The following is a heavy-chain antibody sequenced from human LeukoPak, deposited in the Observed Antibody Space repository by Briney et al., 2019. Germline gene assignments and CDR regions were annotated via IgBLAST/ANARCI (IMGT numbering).Heavy chain of an antibody. CDR1: GFTFSTFA. Sequence: GGSLRLSCAASGFTFSTFAMNWVRQAPGKGLEWLSYISSSSSNIYYADSVKGRFTISRDNAKNSLHLQMNSLRAEDTAVYYCARVAVTGIGIDYWGQGTLVTVSS. J-gene: IGHJ4*02. D-gene: IGHD6-19*01. V-gene: IGHV3-48*01. CDR2: ISSSSSNI. CDR3: ARVAVTGIGIDY.